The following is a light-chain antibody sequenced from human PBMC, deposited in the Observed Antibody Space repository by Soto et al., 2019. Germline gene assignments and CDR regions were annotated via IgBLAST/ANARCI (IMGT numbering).Light chain of an antibody. CDR1: QGISRH. Sequence: AIRMTQSPSSFSASTGDRVTITCRASQGISRHLAWYQVKPGKAPRLLIYTASYLESGVPSRFSGSGSGTDFTLTISSLQSEDFAVYYCQQYCSYPLTFGGGTKVEIK. CDR2: TAS. J-gene: IGKJ4*01. CDR3: QQYCSYPLT. V-gene: IGKV1-8*01.